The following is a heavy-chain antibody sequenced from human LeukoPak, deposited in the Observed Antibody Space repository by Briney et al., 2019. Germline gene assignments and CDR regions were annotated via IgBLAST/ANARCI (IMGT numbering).Heavy chain of an antibody. J-gene: IGHJ4*02. Sequence: ASVKVSCKSSGYTFTGYYMHWVRQAPGQGLEWMGWINPNSGGTNYAQKFQGRVTMTRDTSISTAYMELSRLRSDDTAVYYCAVTAMDAPDFDYWGQGTLVTVSS. CDR1: GYTFTGYY. V-gene: IGHV1-2*02. D-gene: IGHD5-18*01. CDR3: AVTAMDAPDFDY. CDR2: INPNSGGT.